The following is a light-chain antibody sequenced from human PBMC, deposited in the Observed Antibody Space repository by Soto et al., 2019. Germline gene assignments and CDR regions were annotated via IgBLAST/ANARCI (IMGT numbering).Light chain of an antibody. V-gene: IGKV1-39*01. J-gene: IGKJ1*01. CDR1: QSISRY. Sequence: DIQMTQSPSSLSASVGDRVTITCRASQSISRYLNWYQQKPGKAPKLLIYDASSLQYGVPSRFSGSGSGTDFTLTITNLQPEDFAVYFCQHNYSPPHTFGQGTRVEIK. CDR2: DAS. CDR3: QHNYSPPHT.